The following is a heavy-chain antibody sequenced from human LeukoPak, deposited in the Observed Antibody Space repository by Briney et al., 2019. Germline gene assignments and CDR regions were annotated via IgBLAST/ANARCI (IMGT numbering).Heavy chain of an antibody. CDR2: IYYSGST. V-gene: IGHV4-39*07. D-gene: IGHD2-15*01. J-gene: IGHJ3*02. Sequence: PSETLSLTCTVSGGSISSSSYYWGWIRQPPGKGLEWIGSIYYSGSTYYNPSLKSRVTISVDTSKNEFSLKLSSVTAADTAVYYCARDIGAFDIWGRGTMATVSS. CDR1: GGSISSSSYY. CDR3: ARDIGAFDI.